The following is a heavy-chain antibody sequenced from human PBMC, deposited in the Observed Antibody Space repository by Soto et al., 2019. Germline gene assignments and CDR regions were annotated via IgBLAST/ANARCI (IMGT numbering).Heavy chain of an antibody. Sequence: GGSLRLSCAASGFTFRNYAMSWVRQAPGRGLEWVSATSPSGYDTFYADSVKGRFTISRDNSKTTLYLQMNSLRAEDTAIYYCAKCLKEYSYSSPPEDYWGQGTLVTVSS. D-gene: IGHD5-12*01. CDR2: TSPSGYDT. CDR3: AKCLKEYSYSSPPEDY. V-gene: IGHV3-23*01. J-gene: IGHJ4*02. CDR1: GFTFRNYA.